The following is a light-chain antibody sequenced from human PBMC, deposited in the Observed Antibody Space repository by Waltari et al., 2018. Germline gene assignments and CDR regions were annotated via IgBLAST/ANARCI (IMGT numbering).Light chain of an antibody. J-gene: IGKJ4*01. CDR1: QRISNW. CDR2: KAS. Sequence: DIQMTQSPSTLSASVGDRVTITCRASQRISNWLAWYQQKPGKAPKLLIYKASTLESGVPSRFSGSESGTEFTLTISSLQPDDFATYYCQQYNSYSLLTFGGGTKVEIK. V-gene: IGKV1-5*03. CDR3: QQYNSYSLLT.